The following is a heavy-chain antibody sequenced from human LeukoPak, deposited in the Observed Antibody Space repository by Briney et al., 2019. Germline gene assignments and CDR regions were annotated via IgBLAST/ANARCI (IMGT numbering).Heavy chain of an antibody. D-gene: IGHD3-22*01. J-gene: IGHJ6*03. V-gene: IGHV4-59*11. CDR1: GGSISSHY. Sequence: PSETLSLTCTVSGGSISSHYWSWIRQPPGKGLEWIGYIYYSGSTNYNPSLKSRVTISVDTSKNQFSLKLSSVTAADTAVYYCARDRVGIVAEVYYMDVWGKGTTVTVSS. CDR2: IYYSGST. CDR3: ARDRVGIVAEVYYMDV.